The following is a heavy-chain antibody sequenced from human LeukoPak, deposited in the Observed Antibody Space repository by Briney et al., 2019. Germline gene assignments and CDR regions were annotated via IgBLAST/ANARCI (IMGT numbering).Heavy chain of an antibody. V-gene: IGHV4-61*02. Sequence: PSETLSLTCTVSGGSISSVSYYWSCLRQPAGKGREWIGRIYTSGSTNYNPSLKSRVTISVDTTKNQFSLKLSSVTAAATAMYYCARAERSAYYFDSWGQGSLVTVSS. CDR2: IYTSGST. D-gene: IGHD3-16*01. J-gene: IGHJ4*02. CDR1: GGSISSVSYY. CDR3: ARAERSAYYFDS.